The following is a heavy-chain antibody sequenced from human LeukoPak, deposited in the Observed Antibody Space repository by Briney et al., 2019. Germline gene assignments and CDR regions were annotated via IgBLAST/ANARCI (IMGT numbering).Heavy chain of an antibody. CDR3: ARDDGVGATGY. Sequence: PGGSLRLSCAASGFTFSNAWMSWVRQAPGKGLEWVAVISYDGSNKYYADSVKGRFTISRDNSKNTLYLQMNSLRAEDTAVYYCARDDGVGATGYWGQGTLVTVSS. CDR1: GFTFSNAW. J-gene: IGHJ4*02. CDR2: ISYDGSNK. V-gene: IGHV3-30-3*01. D-gene: IGHD1-26*01.